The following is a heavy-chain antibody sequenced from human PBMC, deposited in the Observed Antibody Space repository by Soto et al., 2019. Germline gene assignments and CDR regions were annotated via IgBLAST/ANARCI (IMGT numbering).Heavy chain of an antibody. D-gene: IGHD3-22*01. Sequence: EVQLVESGGGLVKPGGSLRLSCAASGFTFSSYSMNWVRQAPGKGLEWVSYIRSSSSYIYYADSVKGRFTISRDNAKKSLYLQMNSLRAEDTAVYYCARGEDDSSGYYYGYWYFDLWGRGTLVTVSS. CDR2: IRSSSSYI. CDR3: ARGEDDSSGYYYGYWYFDL. V-gene: IGHV3-21*01. J-gene: IGHJ2*01. CDR1: GFTFSSYS.